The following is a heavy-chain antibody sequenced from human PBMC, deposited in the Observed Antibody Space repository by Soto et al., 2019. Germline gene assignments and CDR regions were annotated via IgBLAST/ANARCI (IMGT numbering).Heavy chain of an antibody. Sequence: GGSLRLAXAASGFTFSSYAMQWVRQAPDKGLEWVAVISYDGSNKYYADSVKGRFTISRDNSKNTLYLQMNSLRAGDTAVYYCARDVESGSSQYYYYYYGMDVWGQGTTVTVSS. V-gene: IGHV3-30-3*01. CDR3: ARDVESGSSQYYYYYYGMDV. D-gene: IGHD1-26*01. J-gene: IGHJ6*02. CDR2: ISYDGSNK. CDR1: GFTFSSYA.